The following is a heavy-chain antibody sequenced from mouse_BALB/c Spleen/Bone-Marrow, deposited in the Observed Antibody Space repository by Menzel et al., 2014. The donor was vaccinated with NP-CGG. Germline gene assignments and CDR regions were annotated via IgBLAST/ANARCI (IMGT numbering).Heavy chain of an antibody. CDR3: AREATMITWFAY. CDR2: IWAGGST. V-gene: IGHV2-9*02. CDR1: GFSLTSYG. J-gene: IGHJ3*01. Sequence: VQGVESGPGLVAPSQSLSITCTVSGFSLTSYGVHWVRPPPGKGLEWLGVIWAGGSTNYNSALMSRLSISKDNSKSQVFLKMNSLQTDDTAMYYCAREATMITWFAYWGQGTLVTVSA. D-gene: IGHD2-4*01.